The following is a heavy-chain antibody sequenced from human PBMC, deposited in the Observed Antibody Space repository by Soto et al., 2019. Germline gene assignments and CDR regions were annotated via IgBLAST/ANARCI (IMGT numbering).Heavy chain of an antibody. D-gene: IGHD4-17*01. CDR1: GGTFSSYT. J-gene: IGHJ4*02. CDR2: IIPILGIA. V-gene: IGHV1-69*02. Sequence: SVKVSCKASGGTFSSYTISWVRQAPGQGLEWMGRIIPILGIANYAQKFQGRVTITADKSTSTAYMELSSLRSEDTAVYYCATPLDYGDFSYDYWGQRTLVTAPQ. CDR3: ATPLDYGDFSYDY.